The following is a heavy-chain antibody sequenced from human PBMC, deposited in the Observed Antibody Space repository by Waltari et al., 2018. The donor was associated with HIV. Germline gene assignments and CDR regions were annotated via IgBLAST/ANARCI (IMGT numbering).Heavy chain of an antibody. CDR2: ISSSSGTI. Sequence: EVQLVESGGGLVQPGGSLRLSCAAFASTFRSYSMHWVRPAPGKGLEWVSYISSSSGTIYYADSVKGRFTISRDNAKNSLYLQMNSLRDEDTAVYYCARSPLYYYDSSGYYFDYWGQGTLLTVSS. CDR1: ASTFRSYS. J-gene: IGHJ4*02. D-gene: IGHD3-22*01. V-gene: IGHV3-48*02. CDR3: ARSPLYYYDSSGYYFDY.